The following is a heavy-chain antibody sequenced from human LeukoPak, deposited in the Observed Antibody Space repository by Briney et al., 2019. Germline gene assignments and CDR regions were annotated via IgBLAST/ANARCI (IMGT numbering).Heavy chain of an antibody. CDR3: ANWATYYYDSSGYSDDY. CDR2: ISGSGGST. J-gene: IGHJ4*02. D-gene: IGHD3-22*01. V-gene: IGHV3-23*01. Sequence: PGGTLRLSCAASGFTFSSYGMGWVRQAPGKGLEWVSAISGSGGSTYYADSVKGRFTISRDNSKNTLYLQMNSLRAEDTAVYYCANWATYYYDSSGYSDDYWGQGTLVTVSS. CDR1: GFTFSSYG.